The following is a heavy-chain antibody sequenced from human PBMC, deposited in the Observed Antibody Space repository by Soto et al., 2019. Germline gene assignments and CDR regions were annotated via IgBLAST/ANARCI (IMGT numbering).Heavy chain of an antibody. CDR3: ARGRGSSSWAPFDY. D-gene: IGHD6-13*01. Sequence: LSLTCAVSGGSISSSNWWSWVRQPPGKGLEWIGEIYHSGSTNYNPSLKSRVTISVDKSKNQFSLKLSSVTAADTAVYYCARGRGSSSWAPFDYWGQGTLVTVSS. J-gene: IGHJ4*02. V-gene: IGHV4-4*02. CDR2: IYHSGST. CDR1: GGSISSSNW.